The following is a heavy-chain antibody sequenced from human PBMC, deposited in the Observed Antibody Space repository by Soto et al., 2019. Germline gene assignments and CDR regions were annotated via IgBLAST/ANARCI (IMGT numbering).Heavy chain of an antibody. CDR3: ARGRDGGAAN. CDR2: INPSGST. CDR1: GGSFSGYY. D-gene: IGHD4-17*01. Sequence: LQQWGAGLLKPSETLSLTCAVYGGSFSGYYWSWIRQPPGKGLEWIGEINPSGSTNYTPSLKSRVTMSGDTPKNQFSLKLTSVTAADTAVDYCARGRDGGAANWGQGTLVTVSS. V-gene: IGHV4-34*01. J-gene: IGHJ4*02.